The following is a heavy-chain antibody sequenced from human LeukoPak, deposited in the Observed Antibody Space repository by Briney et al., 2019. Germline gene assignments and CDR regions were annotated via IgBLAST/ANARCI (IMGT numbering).Heavy chain of an antibody. J-gene: IGHJ6*03. CDR2: IRYDGSNK. Sequence: GGCLRLSCAASGFTFNSYGMHWVRQAPGKGLEWVAFIRYDGSNKYYADSVKGRFTISRDNSKNTLYLQMNSLRAEDTAVYYCAKVWSITTHYMDVWGTGTTVTVSS. CDR1: GFTFNSYG. D-gene: IGHD3-3*01. CDR3: AKVWSITTHYMDV. V-gene: IGHV3-30*02.